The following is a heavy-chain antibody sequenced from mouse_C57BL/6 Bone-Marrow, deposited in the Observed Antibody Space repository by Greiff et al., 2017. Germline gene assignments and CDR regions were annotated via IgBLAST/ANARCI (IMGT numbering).Heavy chain of an antibody. J-gene: IGHJ3*01. CDR1: GFSFNTYA. Sequence: EVHLVESGGGLVQPKGSLKLSCAASGFSFNTYAMNWVRQAPGKGLEWVARIRSKSNNYATYYADSVKDRFTISRDDSESMLYLQMNNLKTEDTAMYYCVRLLLHGAYWGQGTLVTVSA. V-gene: IGHV10-1*01. CDR2: IRSKSNNYAT. D-gene: IGHD1-1*01. CDR3: VRLLLHGAY.